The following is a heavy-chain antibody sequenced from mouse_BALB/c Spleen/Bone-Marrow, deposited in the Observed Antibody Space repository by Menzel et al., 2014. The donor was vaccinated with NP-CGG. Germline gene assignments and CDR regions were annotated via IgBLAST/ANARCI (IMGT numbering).Heavy chain of an antibody. V-gene: IGHV1-4*01. CDR2: IHPSSGYT. Sequence: AQAAESGPQLARPLASAQMSCKASGYTFAYYTVHWVKQRPGQGLEWIGYIHPSSGYTNYNQKFEDKATLTTDKSSNTAYMQLSSLTSEDSAVYYCARSPSLLSAMDYWGQGTSVTVSS. CDR3: ARSPSLLSAMDY. J-gene: IGHJ4*01. CDR1: GYTFAYYT.